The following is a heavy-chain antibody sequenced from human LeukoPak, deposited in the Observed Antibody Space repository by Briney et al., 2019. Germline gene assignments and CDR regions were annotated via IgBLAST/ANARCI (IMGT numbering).Heavy chain of an antibody. CDR1: GFTFSSYG. CDR2: ISGGGGST. V-gene: IGHV3-23*01. Sequence: GSLRLSCAASGFTFSSYGMSWVRQAPGKGLEWVSAISGGGGSTYYADSVKGRFTISRDKSKNTLYLQMNSLRAEDTAVYYCAKTSGWPYYFDYWGQGTLVTVSS. J-gene: IGHJ4*02. CDR3: AKTSGWPYYFDY. D-gene: IGHD6-19*01.